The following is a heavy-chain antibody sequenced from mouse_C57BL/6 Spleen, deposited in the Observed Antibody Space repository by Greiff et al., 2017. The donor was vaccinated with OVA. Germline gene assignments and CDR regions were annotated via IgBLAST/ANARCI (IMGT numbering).Heavy chain of an antibody. J-gene: IGHJ2*01. CDR3: ATTPDFDY. CDR2: IYPGSGNT. CDR1: GYTFTDYY. Sequence: VQLQQSGAELVRPGASVKLSCKASGYTFTDYYINWVKQRPGQGLEWIARIYPGSGNTYYNEKFKGKATLTAEKSSSTAYMQLSSLTSEDSAVYFCATTPDFDYWGQGTTLTVSS. V-gene: IGHV1-76*01.